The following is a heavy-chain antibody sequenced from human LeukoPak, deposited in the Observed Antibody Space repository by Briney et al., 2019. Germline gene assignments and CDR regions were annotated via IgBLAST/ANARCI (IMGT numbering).Heavy chain of an antibody. CDR3: ARTHPVQLERGPVDY. J-gene: IGHJ4*02. CDR1: GFTFSSYT. Sequence: GGSLRLSCAASGFTFSSYTLHWVRQAPGKGLEWVAVITYDGSNKYYADSVKGRFTISRDNSKNTLYLQMNSLRAEDTAVYYCARTHPVQLERGPVDYWGQGTLVTVSS. V-gene: IGHV3-30-3*01. CDR2: ITYDGSNK. D-gene: IGHD1-1*01.